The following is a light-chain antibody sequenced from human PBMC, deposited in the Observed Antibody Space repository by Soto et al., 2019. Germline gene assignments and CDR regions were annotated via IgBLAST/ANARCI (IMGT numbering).Light chain of an antibody. Sequence: IQMTQSPSSLSSSVGDIFTITCRASQSISSYLNWYQHKPGQPPKLLIYAESSLQGGVPPRFSGTRSGTDFILTISSLQPEDSATYYCQQSFTIPLTFGQGTRLEI. J-gene: IGKJ5*01. CDR1: QSISSY. V-gene: IGKV1-39*01. CDR3: QQSFTIPLT. CDR2: AES.